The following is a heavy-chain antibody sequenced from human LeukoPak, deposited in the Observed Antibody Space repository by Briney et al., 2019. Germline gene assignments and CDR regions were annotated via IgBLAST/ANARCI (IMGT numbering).Heavy chain of an antibody. D-gene: IGHD1-26*01. V-gene: IGHV1-18*01. CDR2: ISCYTGNT. Sequence: GASAKVSCKASGYTFDSYGISWVRQAPGQGLEWMGWISCYTGNTNHAQKFQDRVTMTMDTSTTTVYMELRSLRSDDTAVYYCARDTRDYGMDVWGQGTTVTVSS. CDR3: ARDTRDYGMDV. CDR1: GYTFDSYG. J-gene: IGHJ6*02.